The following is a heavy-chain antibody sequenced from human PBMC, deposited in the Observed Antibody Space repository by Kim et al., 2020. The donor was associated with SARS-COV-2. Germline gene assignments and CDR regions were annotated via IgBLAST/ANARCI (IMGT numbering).Heavy chain of an antibody. J-gene: IGHJ4*02. CDR2: GTT. CDR3: ARDRTFDY. V-gene: IGHV4-59*01. Sequence: GTTNTNPTLSGRVTISVDTSKNQFSLKLSSVTAADTAVYYCARDRTFDYWGQGTLVTVSS.